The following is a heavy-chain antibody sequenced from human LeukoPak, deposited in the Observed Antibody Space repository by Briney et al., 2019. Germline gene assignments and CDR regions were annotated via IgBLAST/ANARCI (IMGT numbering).Heavy chain of an antibody. D-gene: IGHD3-22*01. J-gene: IGHJ4*02. CDR3: ARDLDYYDRIFDY. Sequence: GGSLRLSCAASGFTFSDYYMSWIHQAPGKGLEWVSYISSSGSTIYYADSVKGRFTISRDNAKNSLYLQMNSLRAEDTAVYYCARDLDYYDRIFDYWGQGTLVTVSS. CDR2: ISSSGSTI. V-gene: IGHV3-11*01. CDR1: GFTFSDYY.